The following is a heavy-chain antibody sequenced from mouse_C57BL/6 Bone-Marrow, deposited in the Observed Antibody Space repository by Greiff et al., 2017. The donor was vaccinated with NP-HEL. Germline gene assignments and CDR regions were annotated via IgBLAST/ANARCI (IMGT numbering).Heavy chain of an antibody. J-gene: IGHJ1*03. V-gene: IGHV1-50*01. Sequence: VQLQQPGAELVKPGASVKLSCKASGYTFTSYWMQWVKQRPGQGLEWIGEIDPSDSYTNYNQQFKGKATLTVDTSSSTAYMQLSRLTSEDSAVYYWARDSNYVSWYFDVWGTGTTVTVSS. CDR1: GYTFTSYW. D-gene: IGHD2-5*01. CDR2: IDPSDSYT. CDR3: ARDSNYVSWYFDV.